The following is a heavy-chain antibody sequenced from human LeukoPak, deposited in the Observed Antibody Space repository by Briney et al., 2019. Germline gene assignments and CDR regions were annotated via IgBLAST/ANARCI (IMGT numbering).Heavy chain of an antibody. Sequence: ASVKDSCKASGYTFTSYGISWVRQAPGQGLEWMGWISAYNGNTNYAQKLQGRVTMTTDTSTSTAYMELRSLRSDDTAVYYCARDIGYSSSWYGDYWGQGTLVTVSS. CDR2: ISAYNGNT. D-gene: IGHD6-13*01. J-gene: IGHJ4*02. CDR3: ARDIGYSSSWYGDY. V-gene: IGHV1-18*01. CDR1: GYTFTSYG.